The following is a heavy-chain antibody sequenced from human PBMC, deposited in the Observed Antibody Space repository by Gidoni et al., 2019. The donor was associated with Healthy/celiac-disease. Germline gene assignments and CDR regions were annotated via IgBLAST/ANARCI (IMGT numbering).Heavy chain of an antibody. J-gene: IGHJ6*02. V-gene: IGHV3-30*18. Sequence: QVQLVESGGGVVQPGRSLRLSCAASGFTFSSYGMHWVRQAPGKGVEWVAVISYDGSNKYYADSVKGRFTISRDNSKNTLYLQMNSLRAEDTAVYYCAKRYYDFWSGYLYYYGMDVWGQGTTVTVSS. CDR3: AKRYYDFWSGYLYYYGMDV. D-gene: IGHD3-3*01. CDR1: GFTFSSYG. CDR2: ISYDGSNK.